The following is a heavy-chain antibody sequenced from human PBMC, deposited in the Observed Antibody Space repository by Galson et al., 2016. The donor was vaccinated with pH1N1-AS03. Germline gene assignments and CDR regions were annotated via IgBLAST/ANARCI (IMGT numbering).Heavy chain of an antibody. CDR2: IFHSERT. CDR1: GGSVSSYY. Sequence: LSLTCTVSGGSVSSYYWSWIRQPPGKGLEWIGYIFHSERTNSNPSLKSRVTISIDTSTNQFSLELSPVTAADTSIYYCAGHGTTGCSREEDALDIWRQRTGVTVSS. CDR3: AGHGTTGCSREEDALDI. V-gene: IGHV4-59*08. D-gene: IGHD6-19*01. J-gene: IGHJ3*02.